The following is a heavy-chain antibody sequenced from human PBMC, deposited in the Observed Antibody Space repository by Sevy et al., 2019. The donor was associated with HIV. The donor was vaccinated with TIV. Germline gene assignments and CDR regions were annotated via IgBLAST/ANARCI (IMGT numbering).Heavy chain of an antibody. D-gene: IGHD3-9*01. CDR3: VSFGRLLIISGDTFES. CDR1: GYSISSAYS. Sequence: SETLSLTCAVSGYSISSAYSWGWIRQPPGKGLEWIGNIYHSGSTYSNPSLNSRVTISVDTSKNQFSLRLNSVTAADTAVDYCVSFGRLLIISGDTFESWGQGTMVTVSS. V-gene: IGHV4-38-2*01. CDR2: IYHSGST. J-gene: IGHJ3*02.